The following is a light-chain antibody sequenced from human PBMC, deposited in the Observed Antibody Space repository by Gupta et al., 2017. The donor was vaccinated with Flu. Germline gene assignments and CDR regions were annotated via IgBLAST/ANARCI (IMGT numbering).Light chain of an antibody. Sequence: QSMLTQPPSVSGDPGQRITISCTGSSSNIGAGYDVHWYQQVPETAPKLLIYSNTNRPSGVPDRFSGSKSGDSASLAISGLQAEDEADYYCQSFDSSLSVVFGGGTKLTVL. J-gene: IGLJ2*01. CDR3: QSFDSSLSVV. V-gene: IGLV1-40*01. CDR2: SNT. CDR1: SSNIGAGYD.